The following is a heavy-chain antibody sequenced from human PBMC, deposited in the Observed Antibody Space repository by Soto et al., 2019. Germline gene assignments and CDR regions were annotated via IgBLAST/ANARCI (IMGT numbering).Heavy chain of an antibody. J-gene: IGHJ4*02. CDR2: IYSGGNT. Sequence: EVQLVETGGGLIQPGGSLRLSCAASGFTVSSNYMSWVRQAPGKGLEWVSVIYSGGNTYYADSVRGRFTISRDNSKNTLYLQMNSLRAEDTAVYYCARTIDSGSYYFDYWGQGTLVTVSS. V-gene: IGHV3-53*02. CDR1: GFTVSSNY. D-gene: IGHD1-26*01. CDR3: ARTIDSGSYYFDY.